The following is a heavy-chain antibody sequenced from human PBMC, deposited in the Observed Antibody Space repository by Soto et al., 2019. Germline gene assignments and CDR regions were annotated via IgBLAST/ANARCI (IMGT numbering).Heavy chain of an antibody. CDR3: AKHVEDRVTTVDY. D-gene: IGHD4-17*01. V-gene: IGHV3-23*01. Sequence: EVQLLESGAGLVQPGGSLRLSCAASGFTFSSYAMSWVRQAPGKGLDWVSAISGSGGSTYYADSVKGRFTISRDNSKNTLYLQMNSLRAEDTAVYYCAKHVEDRVTTVDYWGQGTLVTVSS. J-gene: IGHJ4*02. CDR2: ISGSGGST. CDR1: GFTFSSYA.